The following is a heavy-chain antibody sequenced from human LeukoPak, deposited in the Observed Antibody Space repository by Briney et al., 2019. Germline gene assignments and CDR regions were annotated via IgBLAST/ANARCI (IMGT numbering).Heavy chain of an antibody. Sequence: ISXVRXAPGQGLEWMGXIIPIFGTANYAQKFQGRVTITTDESTSTDYMELSSLRSEDTAVYYCARINTIFGVVNIYNGWFDPWGQGTLVTVSS. V-gene: IGHV1-69*05. CDR3: ARINTIFGVVNIYNGWFDP. CDR2: IIPIFGTA. J-gene: IGHJ5*02. D-gene: IGHD3-3*01.